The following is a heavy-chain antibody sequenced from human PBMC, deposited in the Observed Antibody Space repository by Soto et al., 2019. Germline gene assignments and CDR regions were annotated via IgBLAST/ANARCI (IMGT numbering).Heavy chain of an antibody. D-gene: IGHD3-10*01. V-gene: IGHV3-21*01. CDR3: ARVPFGELLYPTPSLDYYYYMDV. CDR1: GFTFSSYS. J-gene: IGHJ6*03. CDR2: ISSSSSYI. Sequence: GGSLRLSCAASGFTFSSYSMNWVRQAPGKGLEWVSSISSSSSYIYYADSVKGRFTISRDNAKNSLYLQMNSLRAEDTAVYYCARVPFGELLYPTPSLDYYYYMDVWGKGTTVTVSS.